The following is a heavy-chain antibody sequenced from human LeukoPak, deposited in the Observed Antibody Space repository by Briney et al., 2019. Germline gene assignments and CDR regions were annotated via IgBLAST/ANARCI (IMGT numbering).Heavy chain of an antibody. CDR3: AKRVGPGRAFDI. Sequence: PRGSLRLSCAASGFTFSSYAMSWVRQAPGKGLEWVSAISGSGGSTYYADSVKGRFTISRDNSKNTLYLQVNSLRAEDTAVYYCAKRVGPGRAFDIWGQGTMVTVSS. V-gene: IGHV3-23*01. CDR1: GFTFSSYA. D-gene: IGHD3-10*01. CDR2: ISGSGGST. J-gene: IGHJ3*02.